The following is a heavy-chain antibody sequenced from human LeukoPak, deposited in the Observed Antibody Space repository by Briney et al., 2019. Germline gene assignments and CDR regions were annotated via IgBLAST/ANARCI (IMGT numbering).Heavy chain of an antibody. CDR1: GGSFSGYY. D-gene: IGHD3-16*01. V-gene: IGHV4-34*01. CDR3: ARRKMITRWFDP. Sequence: SETLSLTCAFYGGSFSGYYWSWIRQPPGKGLEWIGEINHSGSTNYNPSLKSRLTISVDTSKNQFSLKLSSVTAADTAVYYCARRKMITRWFDPWGQGTLLTVSS. CDR2: INHSGST. J-gene: IGHJ5*02.